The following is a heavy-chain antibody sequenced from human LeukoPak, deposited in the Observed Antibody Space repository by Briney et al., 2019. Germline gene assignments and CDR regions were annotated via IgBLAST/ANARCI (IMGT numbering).Heavy chain of an antibody. CDR3: SRFGEDFRGRWFDP. V-gene: IGHV1-2*02. CDR1: AYSFSDYF. D-gene: IGHD3-16*01. J-gene: IGHJ5*02. CDR2: INPSTGAI. Sequence: ASVTVSCKSSAYSFSDYFIHCLRQVPGQGLEWMGRINPSTGAIDYAQQFQGRVTMTRDTSINTTYMEVNSLRSDDTAVYYCSRFGEDFRGRWFDPWGQGTLVSVSS.